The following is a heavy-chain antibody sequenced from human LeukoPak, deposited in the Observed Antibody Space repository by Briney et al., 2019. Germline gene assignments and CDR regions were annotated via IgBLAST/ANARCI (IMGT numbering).Heavy chain of an antibody. Sequence: WETLSLTCTVSGGSISSSSYYWGWSRQPPGKGLEWIGSIYYSGSTYYNPSLKSRVTISVDTSKNQFSLKLSSVTAADTAVYYCARLSTVTTYWYFDLWGRGTLVTVSS. CDR3: ARLSTVTTYWYFDL. J-gene: IGHJ2*01. CDR1: GGSISSSSYY. V-gene: IGHV4-39*01. D-gene: IGHD4-17*01. CDR2: IYYSGST.